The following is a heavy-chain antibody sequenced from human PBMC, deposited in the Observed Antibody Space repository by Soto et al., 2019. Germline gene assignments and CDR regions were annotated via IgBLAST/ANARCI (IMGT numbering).Heavy chain of an antibody. D-gene: IGHD6-6*01. CDR2: IYYSGST. J-gene: IGHJ4*02. CDR3: ASQTTDSSSLIY. CDR1: GGSISSGGYY. V-gene: IGHV4-31*03. Sequence: QVQLQESGPGLVKPSQTLSLTCTVSGGSISSGGYYWSWIRQHPGKGLEWIGYIYYSGSTYYNPSLKSRVTISEDPSKNQFSLKLSSVTAADTAVYYFASQTTDSSSLIYWGQGTLVTVSS.